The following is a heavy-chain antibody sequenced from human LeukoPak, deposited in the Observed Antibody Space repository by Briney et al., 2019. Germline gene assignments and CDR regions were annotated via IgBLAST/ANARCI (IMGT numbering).Heavy chain of an antibody. CDR3: ARLVDYDNSGDPDIFDI. D-gene: IGHD3-22*01. J-gene: IGHJ3*02. CDR1: GGSIRSYY. CDR2: INYSGRT. V-gene: IGHV4-59*01. Sequence: PSETLSLTCSVSGGSIRSYYWSWIRQPPGKGPEWIGSINYSGRTKYNPSLQSRVTISLDTSKNHFSLQLISETAADTAGYYCARLVDYDNSGDPDIFDIWGQGTMVTVSS.